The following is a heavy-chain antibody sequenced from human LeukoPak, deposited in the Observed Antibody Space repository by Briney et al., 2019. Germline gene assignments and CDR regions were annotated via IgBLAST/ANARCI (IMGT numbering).Heavy chain of an antibody. CDR1: GFTFSSFA. V-gene: IGHV3-64*04. D-gene: IGHD1-26*01. CDR3: AKASNGGSYYGVIIDY. J-gene: IGHJ4*02. Sequence: SGRSLRLSCSASGFTFSSFAMHWVRQAPGNGLEYVAAISRNGGSTYYADSVNGRFTISRDNSKNTLYLQMNSLRAEDTAVYYCAKASNGGSYYGVIIDYWGQGTLVTVSS. CDR2: ISRNGGST.